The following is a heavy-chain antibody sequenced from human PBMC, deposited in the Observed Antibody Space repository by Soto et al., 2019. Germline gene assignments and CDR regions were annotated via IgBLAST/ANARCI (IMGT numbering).Heavy chain of an antibody. J-gene: IGHJ3*02. CDR3: ARHSYGDYSFRLRARTPREDAFDI. CDR2: IYYSGST. D-gene: IGHD4-17*01. Sequence: QLQLQESGPGLVKPSETLSLTCTVSGGSISSSSYYWGWIRQPPGKGLEWIGSIYYSGSTYYNPSLKGRVTISVDTSKNQFSLKLSSVTAADTAVYYCARHSYGDYSFRLRARTPREDAFDIWGQGTMVTVSS. CDR1: GGSISSSSYY. V-gene: IGHV4-39*01.